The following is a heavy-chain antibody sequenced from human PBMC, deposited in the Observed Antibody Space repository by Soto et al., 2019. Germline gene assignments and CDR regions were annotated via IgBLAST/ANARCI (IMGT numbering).Heavy chain of an antibody. CDR1: GGSISGYY. D-gene: IGHD3-22*01. CDR2: IYYSGST. CDR3: ARVIHYYDTSGSYAWYFDY. V-gene: IGHV4-59*01. J-gene: IGHJ4*02. Sequence: TSETLSLTCTVSGGSISGYYWTWIRQPPGEGLEWIGHIYYSGSTSYNPSLKSRVSISVNTSKKEFSLKLSSVNAADTAVYYCARVIHYYDTSGSYAWYFDYWGQGSLVTVSS.